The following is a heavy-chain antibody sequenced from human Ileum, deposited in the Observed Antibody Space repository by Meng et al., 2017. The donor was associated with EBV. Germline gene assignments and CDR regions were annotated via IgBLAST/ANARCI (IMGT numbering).Heavy chain of an antibody. CDR2: INENGGIT. Sequence: EVQLVESGGALVQPGGSLRLSCAVSGFTFSTYWMHWVRQAPGKGLVWISRINENGGITTYADSVRGRFTISRDNTKNTLYLEMNSLGAEDTAVYFCSRDLAGPYDDWGQGTLVNVSS. CDR1: GFTFSTYW. CDR3: SRDLAGPYDD. V-gene: IGHV3-74*03. J-gene: IGHJ4*02.